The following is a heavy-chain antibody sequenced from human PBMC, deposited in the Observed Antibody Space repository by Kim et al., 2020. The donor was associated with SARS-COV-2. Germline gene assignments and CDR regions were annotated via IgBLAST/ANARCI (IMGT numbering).Heavy chain of an antibody. CDR3: AKEVVGLRYFDWLTQGHDY. CDR1: GFTFSSYA. V-gene: IGHV3-23*01. J-gene: IGHJ4*02. D-gene: IGHD3-9*01. CDR2: ISGSGGST. Sequence: GGSLRLSCAASGFTFSSYAMSWVRQAPGKGLEWVSAISGSGGSTYYADSVKGRFTISRDNSKNTLYLQMNSLRAEDTAVYYCAKEVVGLRYFDWLTQGHDYWGQGTLVTVSS.